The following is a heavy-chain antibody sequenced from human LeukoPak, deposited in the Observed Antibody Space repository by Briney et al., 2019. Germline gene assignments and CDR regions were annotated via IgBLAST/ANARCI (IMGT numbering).Heavy chain of an antibody. CDR1: GGTFSSYA. Sequence: SVKVSCKASGGTFSSYAISWVRQAPGQGLEWMGRIIPIFGTANYARKFQGRVTITTDTSTAYMELSSLRSEDTAVYYCARTQGDDSIQLWSFDYWGQGTLVTVSS. V-gene: IGHV1-69*05. J-gene: IGHJ4*02. D-gene: IGHD5-18*01. CDR2: IIPIFGTA. CDR3: ARTQGDDSIQLWSFDY.